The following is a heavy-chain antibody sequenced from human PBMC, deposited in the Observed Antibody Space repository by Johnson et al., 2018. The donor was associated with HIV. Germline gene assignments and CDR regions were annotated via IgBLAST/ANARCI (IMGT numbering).Heavy chain of an antibody. J-gene: IGHJ3*01. CDR1: GFTFSSYA. CDR3: ASLSDDAFDF. V-gene: IGHV3-30*04. CDR2: ISYDGSNK. Sequence: QVQLVESGGGVVQPGRSLRLSCAASGFTFSSYAMHWVRQAPGKGLEWVAVISYDGSNKYYADSVKGRFTISRDNSKNTLYRQMNSLKAEDTAVYYCASLSDDAFDFWGQGTMVIVSS.